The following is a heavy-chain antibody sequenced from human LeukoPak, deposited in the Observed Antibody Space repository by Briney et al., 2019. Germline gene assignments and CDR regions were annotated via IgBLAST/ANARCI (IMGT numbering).Heavy chain of an antibody. J-gene: IGHJ5*02. CDR1: GFTFSTYA. CDR2: ISGSGDTT. Sequence: GGSLRLSCIGSGFTFSTYALSWVRQAPGEGLEWVSAISGSGDTTYYADSVKGRFTISRDNSKNTLYLQMNSLRAEDTAVYYCAKDIVGATHNWFDPWGQGTLVTVSS. CDR3: AKDIVGATHNWFDP. D-gene: IGHD1-26*01. V-gene: IGHV3-23*01.